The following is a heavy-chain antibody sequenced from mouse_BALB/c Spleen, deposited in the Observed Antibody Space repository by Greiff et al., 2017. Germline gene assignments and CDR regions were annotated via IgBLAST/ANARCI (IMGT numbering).Heavy chain of an antibody. J-gene: IGHJ4*01. V-gene: IGHV14-3*02. D-gene: IGHD1-1*01. CDR2: IDPANGNT. Sequence: VQLQQSGAELVKPGASVKLSCTASGFNIKDTYMHWVKQRPEQGLEWIGRIDPANGNTKYDPKFQGKATITADTSSNTAYLQLSSLTSEDTAVYYCARSDYGRGAMDYWGQGTSVTVSS. CDR3: ARSDYGRGAMDY. CDR1: GFNIKDTY.